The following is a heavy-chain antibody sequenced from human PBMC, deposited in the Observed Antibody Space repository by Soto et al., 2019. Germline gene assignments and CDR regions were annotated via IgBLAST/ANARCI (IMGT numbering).Heavy chain of an antibody. D-gene: IGHD5-12*01. CDR2: ISWNSGSI. V-gene: IGHV3-9*01. J-gene: IGHJ4*02. Sequence: EVQLVESGGGLVQPGRSLRLSCAASGFTFDDYAMHWVRQAPGKGLEWVSGISWNSGSIGYADSVKGRFTISRDNAKNSLYLQMNSLRAEDTALYYCAKVEYSGYDSVSGYFDYWGQGTLVTVSS. CDR1: GFTFDDYA. CDR3: AKVEYSGYDSVSGYFDY.